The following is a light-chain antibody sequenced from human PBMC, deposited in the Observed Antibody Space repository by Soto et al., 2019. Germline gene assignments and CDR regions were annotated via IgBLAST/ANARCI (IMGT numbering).Light chain of an antibody. CDR3: QQYDASKT. CDR2: AAS. V-gene: IGKV3-20*01. Sequence: EIVLTQSPGTLSLSPGERATLSCRASQTLNRNYLAWYQQRSRQAPRLLIYAASSGATGIPDRISGRGSGTDVTLTISRLDPEDFAVYYRQQYDASKTFGQGTRVE. CDR1: QTLNRNY. J-gene: IGKJ1*01.